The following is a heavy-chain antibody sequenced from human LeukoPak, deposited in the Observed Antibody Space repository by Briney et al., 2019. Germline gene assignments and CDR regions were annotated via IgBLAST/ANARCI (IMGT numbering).Heavy chain of an antibody. D-gene: IGHD5-18*01. CDR3: ARDTAMVDYGMDV. CDR2: ISAYNGNT. J-gene: IGHJ6*02. V-gene: IGHV1-18*01. Sequence: ASVKVSCKASGYTFTSYGISWVRQAPGQGLERMGWISAYNGNTNYAQKLQGRVTMTTDTSTSTAYMELRSLRTDDTAVYYCARDTAMVDYGMDVWGQGTTVTVSS. CDR1: GYTFTSYG.